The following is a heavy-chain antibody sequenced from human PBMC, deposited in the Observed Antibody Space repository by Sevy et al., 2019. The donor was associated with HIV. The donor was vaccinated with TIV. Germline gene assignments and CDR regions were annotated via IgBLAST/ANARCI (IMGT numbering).Heavy chain of an antibody. D-gene: IGHD2-8*01. CDR2: ISTSSNYI. J-gene: IGHJ6*03. Sequence: GGSLRLSCAASGFTFSSYSMNWVRQAPGKGLEWVSSISTSSNYIYYADSVKGRFTISRDNAKNSLYLQMNSLRAEDTAVYYCASSGSGYYTPHYMDVWGKGTTVNVSS. CDR1: GFTFSSYS. CDR3: ASSGSGYYTPHYMDV. V-gene: IGHV3-21*01.